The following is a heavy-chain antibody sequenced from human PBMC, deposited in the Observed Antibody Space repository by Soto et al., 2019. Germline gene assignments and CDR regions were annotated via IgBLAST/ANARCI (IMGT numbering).Heavy chain of an antibody. Sequence: QVQLVQSGADVKKPGASVKLSCRTSGYTFTHYYIHWVRQAPGQGLEWLAIINPASGSTNYAQDFPGRVTLTMDTSTTTVYMELSGLRAEDTAIFYCARDLAAGDYWGQGTLVTVSS. CDR2: INPASGST. J-gene: IGHJ4*02. CDR3: ARDLAAGDY. V-gene: IGHV1-46*01. CDR1: GYTFTHYY. D-gene: IGHD6-13*01.